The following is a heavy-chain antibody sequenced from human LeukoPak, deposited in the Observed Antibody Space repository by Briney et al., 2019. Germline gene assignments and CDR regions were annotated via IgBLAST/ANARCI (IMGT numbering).Heavy chain of an antibody. D-gene: IGHD3-10*01. CDR1: GGTFSSYA. J-gene: IGHJ4*02. V-gene: IGHV1-69*05. CDR3: ARGGDRTPDY. CDR2: IIPIFGTA. Sequence: SVKVSCKASGGTFSSYAISWVRQAPGQGLEWMGGIIPIFGTANYAQKLQGRVTMTTDTSTSTAYMELRSLRSDDTAVYYCARGGDRTPDYWGQGTLVTVSS.